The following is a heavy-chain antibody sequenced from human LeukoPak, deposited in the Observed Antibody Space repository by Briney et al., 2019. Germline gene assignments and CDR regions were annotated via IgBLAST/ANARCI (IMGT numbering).Heavy chain of an antibody. D-gene: IGHD2-15*01. V-gene: IGHV3-30*18. CDR2: ISYDGSNK. Sequence: GGSLRLSCAASGFTFGSYGMHWVRQAPGKGLEWVAVISYDGSNKYYADSVKGRFTISRDNSKNTLYLQMNSLRAEDTAVYYCAKDPASDGYDYWGQGTLVTVSS. CDR1: GFTFGSYG. CDR3: AKDPASDGYDY. J-gene: IGHJ4*02.